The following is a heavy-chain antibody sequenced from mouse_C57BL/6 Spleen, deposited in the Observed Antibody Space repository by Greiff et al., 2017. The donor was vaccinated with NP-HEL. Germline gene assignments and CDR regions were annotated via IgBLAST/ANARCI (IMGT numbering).Heavy chain of an antibody. CDR1: GFTFSNYW. D-gene: IGHD2-4*01. V-gene: IGHV6-3*01. Sequence: EVKVEESGGGLVQPGGSMKLSCVASGFTFSNYWMNWVRQSPEKGLEWVAQIRLKSDNSASHYAESVKGRFTISSDDSNRSVYLLIINLRAADTGSYYWTEGLRGAMDDWGQGTSVTVSA. CDR2: IRLKSDNSAS. CDR3: TEGLRGAMDD. J-gene: IGHJ4*01.